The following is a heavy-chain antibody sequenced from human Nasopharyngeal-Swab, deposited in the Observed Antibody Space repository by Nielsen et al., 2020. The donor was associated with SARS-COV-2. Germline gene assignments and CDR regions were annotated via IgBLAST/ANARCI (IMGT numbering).Heavy chain of an antibody. J-gene: IGHJ4*02. Sequence: GESLKTPCAASGFTFSSYAMHWVRQAPGKGLEWVAVISYDGSNKYYADSVKGRFTISRDNSKNTLYLQMNSLRAEDTAVYYCARDQLGDTAMVTLDYWGQGTLVTVSS. CDR3: ARDQLGDTAMVTLDY. V-gene: IGHV3-30*04. CDR2: ISYDGSNK. CDR1: GFTFSSYA. D-gene: IGHD5-18*01.